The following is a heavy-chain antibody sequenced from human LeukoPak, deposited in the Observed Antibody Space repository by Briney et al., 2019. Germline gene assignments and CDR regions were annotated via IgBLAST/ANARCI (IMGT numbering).Heavy chain of an antibody. J-gene: IGHJ5*02. V-gene: IGHV1-46*01. D-gene: IGHD5-12*01. CDR2: INPSGDNT. CDR1: GYTFTNNF. Sequence: HWASVKVSCKASGYTFTNNFMHWVRQAPGQGLEWMGIINPSGDNTWYAQKFQGRVTMTRDMATSTDYMEVSSLRSEDTAVYYCARDNSVGDSAWWFDPWGQGTLVTVSS. CDR3: ARDNSVGDSAWWFDP.